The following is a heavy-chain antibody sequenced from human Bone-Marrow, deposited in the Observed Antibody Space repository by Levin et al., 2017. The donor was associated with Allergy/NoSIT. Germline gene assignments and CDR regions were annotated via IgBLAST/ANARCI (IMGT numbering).Heavy chain of an antibody. D-gene: IGHD4/OR15-4a*01. Sequence: GGSLRLSCKGSGSSFTSYWIGWVRQMPGKGLEWMGIIYPGDSDTRYSPSFQGQVTISADKSISTAYLQWSSLKASDTAMYYCARLEVPRYWFDPWGQGTLVTVSS. J-gene: IGHJ5*02. CDR3: ARLEVPRYWFDP. CDR2: IYPGDSDT. V-gene: IGHV5-51*01. CDR1: GSSFTSYW.